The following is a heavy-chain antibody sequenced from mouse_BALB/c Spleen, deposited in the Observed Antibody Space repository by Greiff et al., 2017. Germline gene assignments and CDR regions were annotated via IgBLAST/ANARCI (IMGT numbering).Heavy chain of an antibody. V-gene: IGHV14-3*02. CDR1: GFNIKDTY. CDR3: ARSFGNSAWFAY. Sequence: VQLKQSGAELVKPGASVKLSCTASGFNIKDTYMHWVKQRPEQGLEWIGRIDPANGNTKYDPKFQGKATITADTSSNTAYLQLSSLTSEDTAVYYCARSFGNSAWFAYWGQGTLVTVSA. D-gene: IGHD2-1*01. J-gene: IGHJ3*01. CDR2: IDPANGNT.